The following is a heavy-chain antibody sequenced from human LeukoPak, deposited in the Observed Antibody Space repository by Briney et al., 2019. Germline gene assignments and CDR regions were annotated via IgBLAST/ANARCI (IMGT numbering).Heavy chain of an antibody. Sequence: PGGSLRLSCAASGFTVSSYYMSWVRQAPGKGLEWVSIIYSGGSTYYADSVKGRFTISGDNSQNTVYLQMNSLRGEDTAVYYCARAEVIAIFDYWGQGTLVTVSS. CDR3: ARAEVIAIFDY. CDR2: IYSGGST. D-gene: IGHD2-21*01. V-gene: IGHV3-66*02. J-gene: IGHJ4*02. CDR1: GFTVSSYY.